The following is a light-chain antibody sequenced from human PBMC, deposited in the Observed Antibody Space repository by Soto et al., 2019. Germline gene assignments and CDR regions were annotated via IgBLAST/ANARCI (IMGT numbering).Light chain of an antibody. V-gene: IGLV1-40*01. CDR1: SSNLGAGYD. Sequence: QSVLTQPPSVSGAPGQRVSISCTGSSSNLGAGYDVHWYQHLPGTAPKLLIYANNNRPSGVPDRFSGSKSGTSASLAITGLQAEDEADYYCQSYDSSRSPLYVFGTGTKVTVL. J-gene: IGLJ1*01. CDR3: QSYDSSRSPLYV. CDR2: ANN.